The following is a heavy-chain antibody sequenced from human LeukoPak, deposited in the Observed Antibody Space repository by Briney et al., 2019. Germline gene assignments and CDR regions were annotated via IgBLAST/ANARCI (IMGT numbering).Heavy chain of an antibody. CDR2: INHSGST. J-gene: IGHJ3*02. Sequence: SETLSLTCAVYGGSFSGYYWSWIRQPPGKGLEWIGEINHSGSTNYNPSLKSRVTISVHTSKNQFSLKLSSVTAADTAVYYCARGGCSGGSCYEDAFDIWGQGTMVTVSS. D-gene: IGHD2-15*01. V-gene: IGHV4-34*01. CDR1: GGSFSGYY. CDR3: ARGGCSGGSCYEDAFDI.